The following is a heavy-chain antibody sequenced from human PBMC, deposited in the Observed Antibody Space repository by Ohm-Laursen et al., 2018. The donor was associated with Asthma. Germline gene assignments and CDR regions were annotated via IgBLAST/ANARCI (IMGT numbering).Heavy chain of an antibody. J-gene: IGHJ6*02. Sequence: SLRLSCSASGFTFSNAWMSWVRQAPGKGLEWVGRIKSKTDGGTTDYAAPVKGRFTISRDDSKNTLYLQMNSLKTEDTAVYYCTTGPPYSGSYPSNYYYYGMDVWGQGTTVTVSS. CDR2: IKSKTDGGTT. CDR1: GFTFSNAW. V-gene: IGHV3-15*01. D-gene: IGHD1-26*01. CDR3: TTGPPYSGSYPSNYYYYGMDV.